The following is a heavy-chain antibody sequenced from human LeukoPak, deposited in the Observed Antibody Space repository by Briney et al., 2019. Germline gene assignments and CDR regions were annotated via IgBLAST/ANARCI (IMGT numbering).Heavy chain of an antibody. CDR2: IYYSGST. V-gene: IGHV4-39*07. CDR1: GGSISSSSYY. CDR3: ARQRVPAAISRWFDP. J-gene: IGHJ5*02. Sequence: SETLSLTCTVSGGSISSSSYYWGWIRQPPGKGQEGIGSIYYSGSTYYNPSLKSRVTISVDTSKNQFSLKLSSVTAADTAVYYCARQRVPAAISRWFDPWGQGTLVTVSS. D-gene: IGHD2-2*02.